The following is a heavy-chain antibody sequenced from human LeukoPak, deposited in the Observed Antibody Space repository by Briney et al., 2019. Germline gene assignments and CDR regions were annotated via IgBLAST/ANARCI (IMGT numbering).Heavy chain of an antibody. D-gene: IGHD6-6*01. CDR1: GFTFSSYS. V-gene: IGHV3-21*01. CDR2: ISSSSSYI. CDR3: ARGDEAARVPGWFDP. J-gene: IGHJ5*02. Sequence: KPGGFLRLSCAASGFTFSSYSMNWVRQAPGKGLEWVSSISSSSSYIYYADSVKGRFTISRDNAKNSLYLQMNSLRAEDTAVYYCARGDEAARVPGWFDPWGQGTLVTVSS.